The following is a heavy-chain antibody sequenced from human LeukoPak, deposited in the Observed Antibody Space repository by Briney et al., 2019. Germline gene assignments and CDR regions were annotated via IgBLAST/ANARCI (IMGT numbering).Heavy chain of an antibody. V-gene: IGHV1-18*01. CDR3: ARVLTMTTVTLGDY. J-gene: IGHJ4*02. D-gene: IGHD4-17*01. Sequence: ASVKVSCKASGFTFTSYAISWVRQAPGQGLEWMGWISAYNGNTNYAQELQGRVTMTTDTSTSTAYMELRSLRSDDTAVYYCARVLTMTTVTLGDYWGQGTLVTVSS. CDR2: ISAYNGNT. CDR1: GFTFTSYA.